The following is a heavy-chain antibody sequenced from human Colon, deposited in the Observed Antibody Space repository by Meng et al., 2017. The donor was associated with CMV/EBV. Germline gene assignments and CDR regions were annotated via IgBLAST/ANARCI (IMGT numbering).Heavy chain of an antibody. CDR1: GYTPTNYD. V-gene: IGHV1-8*02. J-gene: IGHJ4*02. Sequence: QVHLVQSGAEVKKPGASVKVSCESSGYTPTNYDIKWVGQATGQGLEWKGWMHPNRVNTDCTHKFQGRVTMTRDTSINTAYLDLSWLRSDDTAIYYCAREVEGSSSRYIDYWGQGTLVTVSS. CDR2: MHPNRVNT. CDR3: AREVEGSSSRYIDY. D-gene: IGHD6-13*01.